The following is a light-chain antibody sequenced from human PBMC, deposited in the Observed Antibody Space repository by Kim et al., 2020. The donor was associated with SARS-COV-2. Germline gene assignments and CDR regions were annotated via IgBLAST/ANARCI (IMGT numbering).Light chain of an antibody. CDR1: SSDVGGYNY. Sequence: GQSVTIACTGTSSDVGGYNYVSWYLQHPGKAPKLMIYDVSKWPSGVPDRFSGSKSGNTASLTISGLQAEDEADYYCCSYAGSYTWVFGGGTKLTVL. V-gene: IGLV2-11*01. J-gene: IGLJ3*02. CDR3: CSYAGSYTWV. CDR2: DVS.